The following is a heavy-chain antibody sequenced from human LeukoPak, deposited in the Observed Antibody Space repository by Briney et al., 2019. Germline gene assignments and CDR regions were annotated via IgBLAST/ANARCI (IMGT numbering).Heavy chain of an antibody. CDR1: GGSISSYQ. J-gene: IGHJ6*03. V-gene: IGHV4-59*01. D-gene: IGHD3-9*01. Sequence: SETLSLTCTVSGGSISSYQWSWIRQPPGKGLEWIGNIYYSGSTNYNPSLKSRVTISVDTSKNQFSLKLSSVTAADTAVYYCARDFMRYDILTGYYYYMDVWGKGTTVTVSS. CDR2: IYYSGST. CDR3: ARDFMRYDILTGYYYYMDV.